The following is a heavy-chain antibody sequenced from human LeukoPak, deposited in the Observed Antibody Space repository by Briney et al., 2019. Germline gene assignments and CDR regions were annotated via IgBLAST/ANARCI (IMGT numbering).Heavy chain of an antibody. D-gene: IGHD1-1*01. J-gene: IGHJ4*02. CDR2: IYYSGST. CDR3: ARQTRYNWNCFDY. V-gene: IGHV4-39*01. CDR1: GGSISSSSYY. Sequence: PSETLSLTCTVSGGSISSSSYYWGWIRQPPGKGLEWIGSIYYSGSTYYNPSLKSRATISVDTSKNQFSLKLSSVTAADTAVYYCARQTRYNWNCFDYWGQGTLVTVSS.